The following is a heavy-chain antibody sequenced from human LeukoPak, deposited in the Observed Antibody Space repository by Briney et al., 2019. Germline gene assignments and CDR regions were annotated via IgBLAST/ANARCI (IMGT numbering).Heavy chain of an antibody. V-gene: IGHV3-23*01. CDR3: AKAVYYDSSGYYSPFDY. CDR1: GFTFSSYA. CDR2: ISGSGGST. D-gene: IGHD3-22*01. Sequence: PGGSLRLSCAASGFTFSSYAMSWVRQAPGKGLEWVSAISGSGGSTYYADSVKGRFTISRDNSKNTLYLQMNSLRAGDTAVYYCAKAVYYDSSGYYSPFDYWGQGTLVTVSS. J-gene: IGHJ4*02.